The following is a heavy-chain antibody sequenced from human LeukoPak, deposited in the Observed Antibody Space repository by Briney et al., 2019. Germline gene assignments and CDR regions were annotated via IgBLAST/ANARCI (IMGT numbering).Heavy chain of an antibody. CDR2: ISSSSSYI. Sequence: GGSLRLSCAASGFTFSSYSMNWVRQAPGKGLEWVSFISSSSSYIYYADSVKGRFTISRDNAKNSLYLQMNTLRAEDTAVYYCARDRESSSWKYYFDYWGQGTLVTVSS. V-gene: IGHV3-21*01. CDR3: ARDRESSSWKYYFDY. J-gene: IGHJ4*02. D-gene: IGHD6-13*01. CDR1: GFTFSSYS.